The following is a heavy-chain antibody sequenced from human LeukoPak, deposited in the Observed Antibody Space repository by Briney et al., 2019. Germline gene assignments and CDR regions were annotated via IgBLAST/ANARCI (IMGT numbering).Heavy chain of an antibody. Sequence: GGSLRLSCTASGFTFSSYGMHWVRQAPGKGLEWVAFIRYHGSNTYYADSVRGRFTISRDNAKNSLYLQMNSLRAEDTAVYYCARGNPDFDYWGQGTLVTVSS. CDR3: ARGNPDFDY. CDR1: GFTFSSYG. CDR2: IRYHGSNT. J-gene: IGHJ4*02. V-gene: IGHV3-30*02.